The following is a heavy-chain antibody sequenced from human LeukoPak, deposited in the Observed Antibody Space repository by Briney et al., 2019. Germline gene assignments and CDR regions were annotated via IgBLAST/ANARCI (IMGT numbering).Heavy chain of an antibody. CDR1: GGSISSSSYY. J-gene: IGHJ4*02. D-gene: IGHD1-26*01. CDR2: IYYSGST. CDR3: ARHIRQLPDY. Sequence: SETLSLTRTVSGGSISSSSYYWGWIRQPPGKGLEWIGSIYYSGSTYYNPSLKSRVTISVDTSKNQFSLKLSSVTAADTAVYYCARHIRQLPDYWGQGTLVTVSS. V-gene: IGHV4-39*01.